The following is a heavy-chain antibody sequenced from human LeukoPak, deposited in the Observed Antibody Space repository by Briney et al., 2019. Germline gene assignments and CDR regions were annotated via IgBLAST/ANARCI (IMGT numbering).Heavy chain of an antibody. J-gene: IGHJ4*02. CDR2: INPSSSYI. V-gene: IGHV3-21*01. CDR3: ARDGGGYSGY. CDR1: EFTFSSYN. D-gene: IGHD5-12*01. Sequence: GGSLRLSCVASEFTFSSYNMNWVRQAPGKGLEWLSSINPSSSYINYADSVKGRFTISRDNAKNSVYLQMNSLRAEDTAVYYCARDGGGYSGYWGQGALVTVSS.